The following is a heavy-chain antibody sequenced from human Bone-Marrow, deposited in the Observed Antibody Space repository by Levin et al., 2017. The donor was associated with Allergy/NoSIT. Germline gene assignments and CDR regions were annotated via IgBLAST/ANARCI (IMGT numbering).Heavy chain of an antibody. Sequence: GGSLRLSCAASGFIFINSLMSWVRQAPGKGLEWISYISSSSSNIKYADSVKGRFTISRDNAKGSLYMQMISLRDEDTAVYYCARIVTPNSYDISDNYWYFDLWGRGTLVTVSA. J-gene: IGHJ2*01. CDR1: GFIFINSL. CDR2: ISSSSSNI. V-gene: IGHV3-48*02. CDR3: ARIVTPNSYDISDNYWYFDL. D-gene: IGHD3-22*01.